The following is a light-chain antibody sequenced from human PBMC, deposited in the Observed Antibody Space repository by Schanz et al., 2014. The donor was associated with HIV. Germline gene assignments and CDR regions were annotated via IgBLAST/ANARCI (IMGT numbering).Light chain of an antibody. CDR3: QQSYSAPQT. CDR2: GAS. CDR1: QSVSSDY. V-gene: IGKV3-20*01. Sequence: EIVLAQSPGTLSLSPGERATLSCRASQSVSSDYLGWYQQKPGQAPRLIMFGASSRATGIPDRFSGSGSGTDFTLTISRLEPEDFATYYCQQSYSAPQTFGQGTRLEIK. J-gene: IGKJ5*01.